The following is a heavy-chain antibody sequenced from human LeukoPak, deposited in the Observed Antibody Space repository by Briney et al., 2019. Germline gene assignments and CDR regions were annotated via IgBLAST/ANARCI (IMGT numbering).Heavy chain of an antibody. D-gene: IGHD3-16*02. CDR1: GGSISSDY. CDR3: ARGVTFGGVIVPAFDI. Sequence: PSETLSLTCTVSGGSISSDYWSWIRQPPGKGLEWIGYIYYSGSTNYNPSLKSRVTISLDTSKNQFSLKLSSVTAADTAVYFCARGVTFGGVIVPAFDIRGQGTMVTVSS. CDR2: IYYSGST. V-gene: IGHV4-59*08. J-gene: IGHJ3*02.